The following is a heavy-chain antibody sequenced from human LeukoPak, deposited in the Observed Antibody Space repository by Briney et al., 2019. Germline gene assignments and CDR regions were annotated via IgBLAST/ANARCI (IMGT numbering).Heavy chain of an antibody. CDR3: ARRVGGGPFDY. J-gene: IGHJ4*02. D-gene: IGHD3-16*01. V-gene: IGHV4-59*01. CDR2: IYYSGST. Sequence: PSETLSLTCTVSGSSISSYYWSWIRQPPGKGLEWIGYIYYSGSTNYNPSLKSRVTISVDTSKNQFSLKLSSVTAADTAVYYCARRVGGGPFDYWGQGTLVTVSS. CDR1: GSSISSYY.